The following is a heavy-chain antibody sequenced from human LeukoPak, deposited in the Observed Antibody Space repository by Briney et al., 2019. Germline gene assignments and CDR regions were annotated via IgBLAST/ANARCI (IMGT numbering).Heavy chain of an antibody. CDR3: ARMDSGYYGNWFDP. V-gene: IGHV4-59*01. J-gene: IGHJ5*02. Sequence: SETLSLTCTVSGGSISSYYWSWIRQPPGKGLEWIGYIYYSGSTNYNPSLKSRVTISVDTSKNQFSLKLSSVTAADTAVYYCARMDSGYYGNWFDPWGQGTLVTVSS. CDR2: IYYSGST. CDR1: GGSISSYY. D-gene: IGHD3-22*01.